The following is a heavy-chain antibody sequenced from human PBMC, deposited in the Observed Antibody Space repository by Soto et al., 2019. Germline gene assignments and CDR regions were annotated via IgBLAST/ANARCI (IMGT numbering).Heavy chain of an antibody. CDR3: ARDRLRGYDSSGFYS. V-gene: IGHV4-39*02. CDR1: GGSISSRGYY. J-gene: IGHJ4*02. CDR2: IYYSGST. Sequence: SETLSLTCTVAGGSISSRGYYWVWIRQPPGKGLEWIGTIYYSGSTYYNPSLKSRVTISVDTSKNQFSLKLSSVTAADTAIYYCARDRLRGYDSSGFYSWGQGTMVTVSS. D-gene: IGHD3-22*01.